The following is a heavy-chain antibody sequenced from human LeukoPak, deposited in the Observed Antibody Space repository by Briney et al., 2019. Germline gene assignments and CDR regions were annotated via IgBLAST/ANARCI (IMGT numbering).Heavy chain of an antibody. D-gene: IGHD3-16*01. V-gene: IGHV3-33*01. CDR1: GFTFSSYG. Sequence: PGRSLRLSCAASGFTFSSYGMHWVRQAPGKGLEWVAVILNDGSQEKYADSVKGRFTISRHNSKNTLFLQMNSLRAEDTAVYYCARDDALGDNALDIWGQGTMVTVSS. CDR3: ARDDALGDNALDI. J-gene: IGHJ3*02. CDR2: ILNDGSQE.